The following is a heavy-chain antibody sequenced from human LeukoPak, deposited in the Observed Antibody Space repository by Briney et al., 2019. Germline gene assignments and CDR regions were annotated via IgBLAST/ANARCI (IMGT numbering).Heavy chain of an antibody. CDR1: GGSISSYY. D-gene: IGHD1-26*01. V-gene: IGHV4-59*01. Sequence: SETLSLTCTVSGGSISSYYWTWIRQPPGKGLEWIGYIYYSGSTNYNPSLKSRVTISVDTSKNQFSLKPTSVTAADTAVYYCARGVNSGYFDYCGQGTLVTVSS. CDR2: IYYSGST. CDR3: ARGVNSGYFDY. J-gene: IGHJ4*02.